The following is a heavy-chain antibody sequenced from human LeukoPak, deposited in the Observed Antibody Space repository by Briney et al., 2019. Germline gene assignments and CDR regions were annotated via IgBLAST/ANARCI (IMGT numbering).Heavy chain of an antibody. CDR3: AREYCSGGSCYSAWFDH. D-gene: IGHD2-15*01. CDR1: GGSISSGDYY. J-gene: IGHJ5*02. V-gene: IGHV4-30-4*01. Sequence: PSQTLSLTCTVSGGSISSGDYYWSWIRQPPGKGLEWIGYIYYSGSTYYNPSLKSRVTISVDTSKNQFSLKLSSVTAADTAVYYCAREYCSGGSCYSAWFDHWGQGTLVTVSS. CDR2: IYYSGST.